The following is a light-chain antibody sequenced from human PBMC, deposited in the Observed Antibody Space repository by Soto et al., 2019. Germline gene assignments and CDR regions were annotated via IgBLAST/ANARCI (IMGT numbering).Light chain of an antibody. CDR3: QQSYSTPPT. J-gene: IGKJ5*01. V-gene: IGKV1-39*01. CDR1: QSIAKY. Sequence: DIPMTQSPPSLSVSVGDRVTITCRASQSIAKYITWYQQKPGQAPKLLIHAASSLQSGVPSRFSGSGSGTDFTLSLNNLQPEDFATYYCQQSYSTPPTFGRGTRLDIK. CDR2: AAS.